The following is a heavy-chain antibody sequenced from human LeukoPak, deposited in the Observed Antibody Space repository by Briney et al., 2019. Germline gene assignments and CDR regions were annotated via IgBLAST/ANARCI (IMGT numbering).Heavy chain of an antibody. J-gene: IGHJ6*03. Sequence: SETLSLTCTVSGGSISSYYWSWIRQPPGKGLEWIGYIYYSGRTNYNPSLKSRVTISVDTSKNQFSLKLSSVTAADTAVYYCARGVEGYCSGGSCYSYYYYMDVWGKGTTVTVSS. D-gene: IGHD2-15*01. CDR2: IYYSGRT. V-gene: IGHV4-59*01. CDR1: GGSISSYY. CDR3: ARGVEGYCSGGSCYSYYYYMDV.